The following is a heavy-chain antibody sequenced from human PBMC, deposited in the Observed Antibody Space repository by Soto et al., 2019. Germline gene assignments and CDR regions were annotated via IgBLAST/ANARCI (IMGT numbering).Heavy chain of an antibody. D-gene: IGHD3-22*01. V-gene: IGHV4-31*03. J-gene: IGHJ5*02. CDR3: ARERYDSSGHPWFDP. CDR1: GGSVSSSSYY. CDR2: IYYSGST. Sequence: SETLSLTCTVSGGSVSSSSYYWGWVRQPPGKGLEWIGYIYYSGSTHYNPSLKSRVTISVDTSKNQFSLKLSSVTAADTAVYYCARERYDSSGHPWFDPWGQGTLVTVSS.